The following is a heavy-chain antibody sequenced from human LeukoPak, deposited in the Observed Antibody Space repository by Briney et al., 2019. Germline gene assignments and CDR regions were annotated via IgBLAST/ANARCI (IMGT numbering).Heavy chain of an antibody. CDR3: ARETGGFDY. V-gene: IGHV3-23*01. Sequence: PGGSLRLSCAASGFTFSSYAATWVRQAPGKGLDWVSVISGSGDTTYYADSVKGRFTISRDNSKNTVSLQMHSLRGEDTAVYFCARETGGFDYWGQGTLVTVSS. J-gene: IGHJ4*02. D-gene: IGHD1-26*01. CDR1: GFTFSSYA. CDR2: ISGSGDTT.